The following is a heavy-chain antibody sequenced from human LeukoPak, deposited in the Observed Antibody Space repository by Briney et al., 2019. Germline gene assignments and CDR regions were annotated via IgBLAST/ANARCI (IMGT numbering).Heavy chain of an antibody. CDR3: AREYHYYDTRGYYYFDH. D-gene: IGHD3-22*01. CDR2: IYYSGST. Sequence: SETLSLTCTVSGGSISSYYWSWIRQPPGKGLEWIGYIYYSGSTTYNPSLKSRVTISVDTSKNQFSLKLSSVTAADTAVYYCAREYHYYDTRGYYYFDHWGQGTLVTVSS. CDR1: GGSISSYY. J-gene: IGHJ4*02. V-gene: IGHV4-59*01.